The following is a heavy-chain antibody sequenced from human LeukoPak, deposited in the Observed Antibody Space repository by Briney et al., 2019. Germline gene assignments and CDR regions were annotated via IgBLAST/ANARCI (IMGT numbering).Heavy chain of an antibody. CDR1: GYSFTSYW. J-gene: IGHJ3*02. CDR3: ARHVTAFDI. Sequence: GESLKISCKGSGYSFTSYWIGWVGQMPGKGLDWMGGIYPCDSDTRYTPSFQGQATISADQSISPASLQSSSLKASDTAMYYCARHVTAFDIWGQGTMVTVSS. CDR2: IYPCDSDT. D-gene: IGHD2-21*02. V-gene: IGHV5-51*01.